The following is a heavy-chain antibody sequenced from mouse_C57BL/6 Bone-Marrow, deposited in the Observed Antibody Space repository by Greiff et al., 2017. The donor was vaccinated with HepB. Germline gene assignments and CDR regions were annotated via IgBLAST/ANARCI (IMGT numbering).Heavy chain of an antibody. Sequence: EVQLQQSGAELVRPGASVKLSCTASGFNIKDDYMHWVKQRPEQGLEWIGWIDPENGDTEYASKFQGKATITADTSSSTAYMQLSSLTYEDSAVYYCARSPLYYGSSYGAMDYWGQGTSVTVSS. D-gene: IGHD1-1*01. CDR2: IDPENGDT. CDR3: ARSPLYYGSSYGAMDY. CDR1: GFNIKDDY. J-gene: IGHJ4*01. V-gene: IGHV14-4*01.